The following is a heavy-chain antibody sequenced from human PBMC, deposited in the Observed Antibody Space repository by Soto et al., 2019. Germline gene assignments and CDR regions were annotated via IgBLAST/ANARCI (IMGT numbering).Heavy chain of an antibody. CDR2: IYYSGST. V-gene: IGHV4-59*01. J-gene: IGHJ3*02. CDR3: ARQRGANPYYYGSEPPEEGMDAFDI. CDR1: GGSISSYY. D-gene: IGHD3-10*01. Sequence: PSETLSLTCTVSGGSISSYYWSWIRQPPGKGLEWIGYIYYSGSTNYNPSLKSRVTISVDTSKNQFSLKLSSVTAADTAVYYCARQRGANPYYYGSEPPEEGMDAFDIWGQGTMVT.